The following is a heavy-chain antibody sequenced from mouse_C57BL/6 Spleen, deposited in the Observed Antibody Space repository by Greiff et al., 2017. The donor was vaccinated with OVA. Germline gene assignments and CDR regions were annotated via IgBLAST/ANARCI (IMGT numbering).Heavy chain of an antibody. CDR3: RYYYGSSYGYFDY. Sequence: QVQLQQSGAELARPGASVKLSCKASGYTFTSYGISWVKQRTGQGLEWIGEIYPRSGNTYYNEKFKGKATLTADKSSSTAYMELRSLTAEDSAVYFCRYYYGSSYGYFDYWGQGTTLTVSS. D-gene: IGHD1-1*01. CDR2: IYPRSGNT. J-gene: IGHJ2*01. CDR1: GYTFTSYG. V-gene: IGHV1-81*01.